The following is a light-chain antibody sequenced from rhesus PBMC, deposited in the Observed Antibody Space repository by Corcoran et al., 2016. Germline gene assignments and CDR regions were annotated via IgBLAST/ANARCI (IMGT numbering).Light chain of an antibody. Sequence: DIVMTQTPLSLPVTPGEPASISCRSSQSLLHSNGYTYLFWYLQKPGQSPQLLLYLGSNRACGVPDRFRGSGSGNDFKLKISRVEAGDVGVYYCLQDIQLPFTFGPGTKLDIK. CDR2: LGS. V-gene: IGKV2-78*01. J-gene: IGKJ3*01. CDR1: QSLLHSNGYTY. CDR3: LQDIQLPFT.